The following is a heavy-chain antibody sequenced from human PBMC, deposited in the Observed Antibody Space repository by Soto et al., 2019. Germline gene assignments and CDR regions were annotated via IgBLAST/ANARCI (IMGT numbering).Heavy chain of an antibody. Sequence: EVQLLESGGGLVQPGGSLRLSCAASGFTFSTYAMNWVRQAPGKGLEWVSGISGSGDSTYYADSVKGRFTVSRDNSKNMLYLQRNSLRAEDTAVFYCAKERSSGWSFDYWGPGTLVTVSS. V-gene: IGHV3-23*01. CDR1: GFTFSTYA. CDR2: ISGSGDST. D-gene: IGHD6-19*01. J-gene: IGHJ4*02. CDR3: AKERSSGWSFDY.